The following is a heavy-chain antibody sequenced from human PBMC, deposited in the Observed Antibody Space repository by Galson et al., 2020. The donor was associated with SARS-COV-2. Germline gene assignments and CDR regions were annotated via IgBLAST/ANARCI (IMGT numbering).Heavy chain of an antibody. CDR3: ARVGQLPPRYYYGMDV. CDR1: YTFTGYY. Sequence: YTFTGYYMHWVRQAPGQGLEWMGWINPNSGGTNYAQKFQGRVTMTRDTSISTAYMELSRLRSDDTAVYYCARVGQLPPRYYYGMDVWGQGTTVTVSS. J-gene: IGHJ6*02. CDR2: INPNSGGT. V-gene: IGHV1-2*02. D-gene: IGHD2-2*01.